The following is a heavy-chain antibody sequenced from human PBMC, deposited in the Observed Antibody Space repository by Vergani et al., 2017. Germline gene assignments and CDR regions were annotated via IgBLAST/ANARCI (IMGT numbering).Heavy chain of an antibody. CDR3: AGEYVVITVVWYFDL. Sequence: QVQLVQSGAEVKKPGSSVKVSCKASGGTFSSYAISWVRQAPGQGLEWMGRIIPILGTANYAQKFQGRVTITADESTSTAYMELSSLRSEDTAVYYCAGEYVVITVVWYFDLWGRGTLVTVSS. D-gene: IGHD3-22*01. J-gene: IGHJ2*01. CDR2: IIPILGTA. CDR1: GGTFSSYA. V-gene: IGHV1-69*11.